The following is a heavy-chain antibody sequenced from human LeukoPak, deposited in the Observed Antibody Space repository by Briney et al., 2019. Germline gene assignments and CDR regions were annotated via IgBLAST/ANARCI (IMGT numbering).Heavy chain of an antibody. CDR1: GFTFSSYW. CDR3: AREPRGYSGYDQRALDY. CDR2: INSDGSST. D-gene: IGHD5-12*01. J-gene: IGHJ4*02. Sequence: GGSLRLSCAASGFTFSSYWMHWVRQAPGKGLVWVSRINSDGSSTSYADSVKGRFTISRDNAKNTLYLQMNSLRAEDTAVYYCAREPRGYSGYDQRALDYWGQGTLVTVSS. V-gene: IGHV3-74*01.